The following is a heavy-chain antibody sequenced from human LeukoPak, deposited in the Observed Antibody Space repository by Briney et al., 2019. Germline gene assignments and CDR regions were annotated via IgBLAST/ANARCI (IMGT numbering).Heavy chain of an antibody. D-gene: IGHD3-22*01. CDR3: ARDSNYYDDAFDI. J-gene: IGHJ3*02. V-gene: IGHV4-39*07. CDR1: GGSISSSTYY. Sequence: SETLSLTCSVSGGSISSSTYYWGWIRQPPGKGLEWIGSMYYSGSTYYNPSLKSRVTISVDTSKNQFSLKLSSVTAADTAVYYCARDSNYYDDAFDIWGQGTMVTVSS. CDR2: MYYSGST.